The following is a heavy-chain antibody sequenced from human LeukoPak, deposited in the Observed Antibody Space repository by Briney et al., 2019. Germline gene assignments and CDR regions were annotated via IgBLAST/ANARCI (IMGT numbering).Heavy chain of an antibody. Sequence: VASVKVSCKASGYTFTSYYMHWVRQAPGQGLEWMGMINPNGGGTSYGQKFQGRVTMTTDTSTSTVYMELSSLTSEDTAVYSCARGNGFWAPLSYWGQGTLVTVSS. V-gene: IGHV1-46*01. CDR1: GYTFTSYY. D-gene: IGHD3-10*01. CDR2: INPNGGGT. CDR3: ARGNGFWAPLSY. J-gene: IGHJ4*02.